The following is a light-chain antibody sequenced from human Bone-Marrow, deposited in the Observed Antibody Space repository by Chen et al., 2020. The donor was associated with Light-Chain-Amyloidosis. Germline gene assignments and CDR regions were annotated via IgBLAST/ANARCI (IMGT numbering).Light chain of an antibody. V-gene: IGLV3-25*03. Sequence: SYELTQPPSVSVSPGQTDRITCSGDDLPTKYAYWYQQKPGQAPVLVIHRDTERPSGISERVSGSSSGTTATLTISGVQAEDEADYHCQSADSSGTYEVIFGGGTKLTVL. CDR1: DLPTKY. CDR2: RDT. J-gene: IGLJ2*01. CDR3: QSADSSGTYEVI.